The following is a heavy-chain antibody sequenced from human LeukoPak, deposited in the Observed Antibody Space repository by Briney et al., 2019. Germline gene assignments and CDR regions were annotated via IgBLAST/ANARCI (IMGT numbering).Heavy chain of an antibody. V-gene: IGHV3-7*01. CDR1: GFIFSSYW. J-gene: IGHJ4*02. Sequence: GGSLRLSCAASGFIFSSYWMTWVRQAPGKGLEWVANIKQDESEKYYVDSVKGRFTISRYNAKNSLYLQMNSLRVEDTAVYYCARDLRAATSPGSPQYWGQRTLVTVSS. CDR3: ARDLRAATSPGSPQY. CDR2: IKQDESEK. D-gene: IGHD6-25*01.